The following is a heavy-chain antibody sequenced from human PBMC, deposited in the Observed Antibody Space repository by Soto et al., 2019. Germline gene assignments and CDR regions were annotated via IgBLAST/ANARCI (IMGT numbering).Heavy chain of an antibody. D-gene: IGHD2-15*01. Sequence: GGSLRLSCAASGFTFSSYSMNWVRQAPGKGLEWVSSISSSSSYIYYADSVKGRFTNSRDNAKNSLYLQMNSLRAEDTAVYYCARDHSACSGGSCYGSYYGLDVWGQGTTVTVSS. CDR1: GFTFSSYS. CDR2: ISSSSSYI. J-gene: IGHJ6*02. V-gene: IGHV3-21*01. CDR3: ARDHSACSGGSCYGSYYGLDV.